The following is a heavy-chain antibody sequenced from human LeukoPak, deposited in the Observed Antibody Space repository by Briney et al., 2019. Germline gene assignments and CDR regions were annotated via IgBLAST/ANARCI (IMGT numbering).Heavy chain of an antibody. V-gene: IGHV3-11*01. CDR1: GFTFSDYY. Sequence: RTGGSLRLSCAASGFTFSDYYMSWIRQAPGKGLEWVSYISSSGSTIYYADSVKGRFTISRDNAKNSLYLQMNSLRAEDTAVYYCAKDGRIGVLRYFDWLGSDFDYWGQGTLVTVSS. CDR3: AKDGRIGVLRYFDWLGSDFDY. D-gene: IGHD3-9*01. CDR2: ISSSGSTI. J-gene: IGHJ4*02.